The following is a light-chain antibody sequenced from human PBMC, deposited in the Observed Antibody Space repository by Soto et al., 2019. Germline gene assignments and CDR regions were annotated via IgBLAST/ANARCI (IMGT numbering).Light chain of an antibody. CDR2: EVS. CDR3: ISYTGSSTSYV. Sequence: QSVLTQPASVSGSPGQSITISCSGTSSDVGSYDHVAWYQQFPGKTPKLMIYEVSNRPSGVSSRFSGSKSSNTASLTISGLQAEDEADYYCISYTGSSTSYVFGSGTKVTVL. J-gene: IGLJ1*01. CDR1: SSDVGSYDH. V-gene: IGLV2-14*01.